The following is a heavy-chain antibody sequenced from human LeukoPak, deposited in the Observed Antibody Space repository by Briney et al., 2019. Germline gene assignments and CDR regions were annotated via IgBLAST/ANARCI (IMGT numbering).Heavy chain of an antibody. V-gene: IGHV4-34*01. CDR1: GGSFSGYY. D-gene: IGHD5-18*01. Sequence: PSETLSLTCAVYGGSFSGYYWSWIRQPPGKGLEWIGEINHSGSTNYNPSLKSRVIISVDTSKNQFSLKLSSVTAADTAVYYCARGGIQLWSQGRYFQHWGQGTLVTVSS. J-gene: IGHJ1*01. CDR3: ARGGIQLWSQGRYFQH. CDR2: INHSGST.